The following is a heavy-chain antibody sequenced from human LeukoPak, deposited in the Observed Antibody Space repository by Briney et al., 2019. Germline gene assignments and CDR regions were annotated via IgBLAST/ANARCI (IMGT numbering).Heavy chain of an antibody. J-gene: IGHJ4*02. D-gene: IGHD4-23*01. CDR1: GFTFSSYA. V-gene: IGHV3-30*04. Sequence: GGSLRLSCAASGFTFSSYAMHWVRQAPGKGLEWVAVISYDGSNKYYADSVKGRFTISRDNSKNTLYLQMNSLRAEDTAVYYCASSPTVVTPGDDYWGQGTLVTVSS. CDR2: ISYDGSNK. CDR3: ASSPTVVTPGDDY.